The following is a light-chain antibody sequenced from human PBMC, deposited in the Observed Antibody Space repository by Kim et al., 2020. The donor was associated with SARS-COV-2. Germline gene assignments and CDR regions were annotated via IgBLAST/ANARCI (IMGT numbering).Light chain of an antibody. J-gene: IGLJ2*01. Sequence: GTTVPTSCNRRSDSIYDNYGQWDQPRPGGRPTTGIYEDDQRTSGVSDRFSGSIDNSSNSASLTISGLRTEDEADYYCQSYNRDNVLFGGGTQLTVL. CDR1: SDSIYDNY. V-gene: IGLV6-57*01. CDR3: QSYNRDNVL. CDR2: EDD.